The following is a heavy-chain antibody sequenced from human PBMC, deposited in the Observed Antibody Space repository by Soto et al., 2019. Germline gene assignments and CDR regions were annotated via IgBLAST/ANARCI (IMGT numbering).Heavy chain of an antibody. V-gene: IGHV3-30*02. CDR3: AKEGPGGGRHFYYAMDV. CDR1: ALVFSDYG. D-gene: IGHD1-26*01. Sequence: GESLKISCAASALVFSDYGMHLNRQAPGKWLEWVALITNDGNNEYYRESVKGRFSISRGRSTNTVDLLMNSLRPEDTGVYYCAKEGPGGGRHFYYAMDVWGQGTTVTVSS. J-gene: IGHJ6*02. CDR2: ITNDGNNE.